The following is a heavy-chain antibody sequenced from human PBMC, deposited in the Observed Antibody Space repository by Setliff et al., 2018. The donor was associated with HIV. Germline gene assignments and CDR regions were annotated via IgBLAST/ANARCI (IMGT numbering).Heavy chain of an antibody. CDR1: GGSINNYF. V-gene: IGHV4-59*08. CDR2: IYYSGET. J-gene: IGHJ3*02. Sequence: PSETLSLTCTVSGGSINNYFWSWIRQSPGRGLEWIGYIYYSGETNYNPSLKSRVTISVDTSVSTAYLQWSSLKASDTAMYFCATHTLNNAFDIWGLGTMVTVSS. CDR3: ATHTLNNAFDI.